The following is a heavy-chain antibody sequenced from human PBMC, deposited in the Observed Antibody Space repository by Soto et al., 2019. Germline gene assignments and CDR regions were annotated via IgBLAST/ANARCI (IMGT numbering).Heavy chain of an antibody. CDR3: ARGPYYGSGTCDY. CDR2: ISYDGSNK. D-gene: IGHD3-10*01. CDR1: GFTFNSYG. V-gene: IGHV3-30*03. J-gene: IGHJ4*02. Sequence: QVQLVESGGGVVQPGRSLRLSCAASGFTFNSYGLHWVRQAPGKGLEWVAVISYDGSNKYYADSVEGRFIISRDNSKNTLYLEMNSLRIEDTAVYYCARGPYYGSGTCDYWGQGTLVTVSS.